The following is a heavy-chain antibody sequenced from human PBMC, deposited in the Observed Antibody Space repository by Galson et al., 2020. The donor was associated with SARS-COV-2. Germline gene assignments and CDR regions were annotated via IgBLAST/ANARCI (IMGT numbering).Heavy chain of an antibody. CDR1: GFTLSNSW. V-gene: IGHV3-7*01. Sequence: GGSLRLSCRASGFTLSNSWMAWVRQAPEKGLEWVATIKPDGSQENYVDSVKGRFTISRDNAKNSLYLQMNSLRDEDMAVYYCARDIWYSLPNWGQGTLVTVSS. CDR3: ARDIWYSLPN. CDR2: IKPDGSQE. J-gene: IGHJ4*02. D-gene: IGHD1-26*01.